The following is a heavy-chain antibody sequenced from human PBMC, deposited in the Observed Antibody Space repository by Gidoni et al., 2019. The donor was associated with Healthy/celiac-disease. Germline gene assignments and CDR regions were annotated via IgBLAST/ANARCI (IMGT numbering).Heavy chain of an antibody. CDR2: IYYSGST. CDR3: ARDQMITFGGEVRDWFDP. J-gene: IGHJ5*02. Sequence: QVQLQESGPGLVKPSETLSLTCTVSGGSISSYYWSWIRQPPGKGLEWIGYIYYSGSTNYNPSLKSRVTISVDTSKNQFSLKLSSVTAADTAVYYCARDQMITFGGEVRDWFDPWGQGTLVTVSS. V-gene: IGHV4-59*01. CDR1: GGSISSYY. D-gene: IGHD3-16*01.